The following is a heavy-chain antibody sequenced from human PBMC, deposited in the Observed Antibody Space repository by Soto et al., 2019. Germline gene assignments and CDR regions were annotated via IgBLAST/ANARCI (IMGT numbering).Heavy chain of an antibody. Sequence: AGGSLRLSCAASGFTFDDYAMHWVRQAPGKGLEWVSGISWNSGSIGYADSVKGRFTISRDNAKNSLYLQMNSLRAEDTALYYCAKDRGGLGYSFDYWGQGTLVTVSS. CDR2: ISWNSGSI. V-gene: IGHV3-9*01. J-gene: IGHJ4*02. CDR3: AKDRGGLGYSFDY. D-gene: IGHD2-15*01. CDR1: GFTFDDYA.